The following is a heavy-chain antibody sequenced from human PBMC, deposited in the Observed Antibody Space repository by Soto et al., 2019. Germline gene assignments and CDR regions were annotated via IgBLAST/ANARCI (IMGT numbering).Heavy chain of an antibody. CDR3: ARVNVTLDF. CDR2: VHYSGNA. CDR1: GGSINTYNLF. D-gene: IGHD2-21*02. V-gene: IGHV4-39*01. Sequence: SETLSLTCTVSGGSINTYNLFWAWIRQPPGKGQEWIVSVHYSGNAYYKPSLTTRVTISRDTSKNRVSLELRSVTAADTAVYYCARVNVTLDFWGQGTLVTVSS. J-gene: IGHJ4*02.